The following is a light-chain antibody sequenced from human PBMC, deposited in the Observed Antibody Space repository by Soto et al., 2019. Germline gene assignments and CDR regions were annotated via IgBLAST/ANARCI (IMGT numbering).Light chain of an antibody. V-gene: IGKV3-11*01. J-gene: IGKJ4*01. Sequence: EIVLTQSPATLSLSPGDRATLSCRASQSVGSYLGWYQQRPGQAPRLLISDASNRATGISARFSGSGSGTDFTLAISSLEPEDCAVYYCQQRSDWPSTFGGGTKVEIK. CDR2: DAS. CDR1: QSVGSY. CDR3: QQRSDWPST.